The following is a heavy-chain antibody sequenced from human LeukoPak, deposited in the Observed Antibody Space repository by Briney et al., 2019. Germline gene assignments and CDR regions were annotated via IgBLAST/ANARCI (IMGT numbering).Heavy chain of an antibody. CDR3: ARDPSYGPIIQLWYRRDAFDI. J-gene: IGHJ3*02. V-gene: IGHV1-46*01. CDR1: GYTFTSYY. CDR2: INPSGGST. Sequence: GASLKVSCKASGYTFTSYYMHWVRQAPGQGLKWMGIINPSGGSTSYAQKFQGRVTMTRDTSTSTAYMELSSLGSEDTAVYYCARDPSYGPIIQLWYRRDAFDIWGQGTMVTVSS. D-gene: IGHD5-18*01.